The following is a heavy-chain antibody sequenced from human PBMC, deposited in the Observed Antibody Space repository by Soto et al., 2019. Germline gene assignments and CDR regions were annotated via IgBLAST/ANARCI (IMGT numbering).Heavy chain of an antibody. J-gene: IGHJ4*01. CDR1: GYTFTGYY. V-gene: IGHV1-2*02. CDR3: ARDLGDGYTPPSHDY. Sequence: GASVKVSCKASGYTFTGYYMHWVRQAPGQGLEWMGWINPNSGGTNYAQKFQGRVTMTRDTSISTAYMELSRLRSDDTAVYYCARDLGDGYTPPSHDYSGHGPLVTLSS. CDR2: INPNSGGT. D-gene: IGHD5-12*01.